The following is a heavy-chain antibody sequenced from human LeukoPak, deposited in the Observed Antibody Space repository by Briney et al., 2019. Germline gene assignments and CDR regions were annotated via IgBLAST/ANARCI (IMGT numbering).Heavy chain of an antibody. D-gene: IGHD3-22*01. CDR3: AKGNSYYYDSSGYRFDY. J-gene: IGHJ4*02. CDR2: IRYDGSNK. Sequence: GGSLRLSCAASGFTFSSYGMHWVRQAPGKGLEWVAFIRYDGSNKYYADSVKGRFTISRDNSKNTLYLQMNSLRAEDTAVYYCAKGNSYYYDSSGYRFDYWGQGTLVTVSS. V-gene: IGHV3-30*02. CDR1: GFTFSSYG.